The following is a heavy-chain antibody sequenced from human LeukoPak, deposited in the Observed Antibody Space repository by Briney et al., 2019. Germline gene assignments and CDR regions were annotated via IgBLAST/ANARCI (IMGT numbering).Heavy chain of an antibody. Sequence: GGSLRLSCVVSGLTLSSYNMNWVRQAPGRGLEWVSFISSDSHDTHYAGSVKGRFTASRDNAKNSLYLQMNSLRVEDTGIYYCATKNPGDNWGHGTLVTVS. D-gene: IGHD2/OR15-2a*01. V-gene: IGHV3-48*01. CDR3: ATKNPGDN. CDR1: GLTLSSYN. J-gene: IGHJ4*01. CDR2: ISSDSHDT.